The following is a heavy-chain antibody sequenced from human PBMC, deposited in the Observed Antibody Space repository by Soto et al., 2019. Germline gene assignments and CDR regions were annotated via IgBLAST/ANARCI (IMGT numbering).Heavy chain of an antibody. J-gene: IGHJ6*02. CDR3: ARPTYHPGYCSSTSCYIEPYYGMDV. Sequence: QVQLVQSGAEVKKPGASVKVSCKASGYTFTGYYMHWVRQAPGQGLEWMGWINPNSGGTNYAQKFQGRVTMTRDTSISTAYMELSRLRSDDTAVYYCARPTYHPGYCSSTSCYIEPYYGMDVWGQGTTVTVSS. CDR1: GYTFTGYY. D-gene: IGHD2-2*02. CDR2: INPNSGGT. V-gene: IGHV1-2*02.